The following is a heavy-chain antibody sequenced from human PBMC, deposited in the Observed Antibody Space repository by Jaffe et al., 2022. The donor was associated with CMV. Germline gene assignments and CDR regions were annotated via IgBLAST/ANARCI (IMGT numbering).Heavy chain of an antibody. CDR1: GYTFTSYT. Sequence: QVQLVQSGAEVKKPGASVKVSCKASGYTFTSYTMHWVRQAPGQRLEWMGWINTGNGNTKHSQKFQGRVTFIRDTSASTAYMELSSLRSEDTAVYYCARAHYYYDSSGYTLDAFDIWGQGTMVTVSS. CDR2: INTGNGNT. J-gene: IGHJ3*02. D-gene: IGHD3-22*01. V-gene: IGHV1-3*04. CDR3: ARAHYYYDSSGYTLDAFDI.